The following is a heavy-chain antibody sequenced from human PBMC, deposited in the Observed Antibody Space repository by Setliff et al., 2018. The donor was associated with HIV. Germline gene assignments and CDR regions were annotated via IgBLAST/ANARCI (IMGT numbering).Heavy chain of an antibody. Sequence: GASVKVSCKASGYTFSTYSLHWVRQAPGQSLEWMGWINVGKGDTKYSQAFQDRITITRDTSANTAYMELSSLRSDDTAVYFCARGALLAVFDFDHWGHGTLVTV. D-gene: IGHD3-3*02. CDR3: ARGALLAVFDFDH. V-gene: IGHV1-3*01. CDR1: GYTFSTYS. CDR2: INVGKGDT. J-gene: IGHJ4*01.